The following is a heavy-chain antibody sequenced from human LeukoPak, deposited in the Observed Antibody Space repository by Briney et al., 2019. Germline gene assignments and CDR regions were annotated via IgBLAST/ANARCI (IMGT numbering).Heavy chain of an antibody. V-gene: IGHV4-34*01. Sequence: PSETLSLTCAVYGGSFSGYYWSWIRQPPGKGLEWIGEINHSGSTNYNPSLKSRVTISVDTSKNRFSLKLSSVTAADTAVYYCARGFQYSRSNWFDPWGQGTLVTVSS. J-gene: IGHJ5*02. D-gene: IGHD6-6*01. CDR3: ARGFQYSRSNWFDP. CDR2: INHSGST. CDR1: GGSFSGYY.